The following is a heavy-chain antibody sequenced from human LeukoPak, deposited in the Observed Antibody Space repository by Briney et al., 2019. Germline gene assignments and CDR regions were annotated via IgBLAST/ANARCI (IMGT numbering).Heavy chain of an antibody. J-gene: IGHJ4*02. V-gene: IGHV4-39*07. CDR2: IYYSGST. D-gene: IGHD6-19*01. Sequence: SETLSLTCTVSGGSISSSSYYWGWIRQPPGKGLEWIGSIYYSGSTYYNPSLKSRFTISVDTSKNQFSLTLSSVTAADTAMYYCARGTLYSGWSYYFDYWGQGSQVTVSS. CDR3: ARGTLYSGWSYYFDY. CDR1: GGSISSSSYY.